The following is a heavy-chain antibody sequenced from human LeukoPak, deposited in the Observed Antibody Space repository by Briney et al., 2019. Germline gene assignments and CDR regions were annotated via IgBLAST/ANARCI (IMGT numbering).Heavy chain of an antibody. V-gene: IGHV3-48*04. D-gene: IGHD6-19*01. J-gene: IGHJ3*02. CDR2: ISSGGSTI. Sequence: GGSLRLSCAASGFTFSSYSMNWVRQAPGKGLEWVSYISSGGSTIYYADSVRGRFTISRDNAKNSLYLQMNSLRAEDTAVYYCARGGGSGWYKSAFEIWGQGTMVTVSS. CDR1: GFTFSSYS. CDR3: ARGGGSGWYKSAFEI.